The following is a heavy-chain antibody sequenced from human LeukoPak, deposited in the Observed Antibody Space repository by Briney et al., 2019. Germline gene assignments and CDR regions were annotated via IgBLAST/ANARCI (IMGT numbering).Heavy chain of an antibody. Sequence: GGSLRLSCAASGLPFANYAVTWVRQAPGKGLEWGSGIGGGGGNTNYADSVRGRFATSRDNSKSTLCLQMSSLIGEDTTIFYCAKGARGYHRPIDAWGQGILVTVSS. CDR1: GLPFANYA. CDR3: AKGARGYHRPIDA. D-gene: IGHD3-22*01. CDR2: IGGGGGNT. J-gene: IGHJ5*02. V-gene: IGHV3-23*01.